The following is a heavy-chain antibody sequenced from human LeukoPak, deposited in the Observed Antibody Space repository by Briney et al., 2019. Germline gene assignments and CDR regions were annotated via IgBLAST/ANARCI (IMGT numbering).Heavy chain of an antibody. CDR2: INHSGST. Sequence: PSETLSLTCAVYGGSFSGYYWSWIRQPPGKGLEWIGEINHSGSTNYNPSLKSRVTISVDTSKIQFSLKLSSVTAADTPVYYSARRPLAGFDYWGQGTLVTVSS. CDR1: GGSFSGYY. J-gene: IGHJ4*02. CDR3: ARRPLAGFDY. V-gene: IGHV4-34*01. D-gene: IGHD6-19*01.